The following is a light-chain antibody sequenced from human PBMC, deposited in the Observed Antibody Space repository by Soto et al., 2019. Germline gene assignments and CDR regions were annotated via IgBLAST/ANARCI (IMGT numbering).Light chain of an antibody. V-gene: IGLV2-14*03. CDR3: SSFTDTGTVM. CDR1: SSDVGAHHS. Sequence: QSALTQPASVSGSPGQSFTISCTGTSSDVGAHHSVSWYQQHPSKAPKLIIFDVSNRPSGVSNRFSGSKSGNTASLTISGLHAEDDADYYCSSFTDTGTVMFGGGTQLTVL. CDR2: DVS. J-gene: IGLJ3*02.